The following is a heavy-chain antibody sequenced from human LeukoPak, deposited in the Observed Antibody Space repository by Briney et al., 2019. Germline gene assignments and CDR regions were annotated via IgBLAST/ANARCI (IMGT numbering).Heavy chain of an antibody. V-gene: IGHV4-39*01. CDR2: IYSSGNT. Sequence: PSETLSLTCTVSGGSISSSSHYWGWTRQPPGKGLEWIGSIYSSGNTFYNSSLKSRVTISADTSKNQFSLRLSSVTAADTAVYYRARRDYGVPFDPWGQGALVTVSS. CDR3: ARRDYGVPFDP. CDR1: GGSISSSSHY. J-gene: IGHJ5*02. D-gene: IGHD4-17*01.